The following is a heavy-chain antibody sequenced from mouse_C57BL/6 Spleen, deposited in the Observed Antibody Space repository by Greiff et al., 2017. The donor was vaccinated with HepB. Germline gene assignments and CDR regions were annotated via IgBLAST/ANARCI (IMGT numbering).Heavy chain of an antibody. CDR1: GYAFTNYL. V-gene: IGHV1-54*01. CDR2: INPGSGGT. J-gene: IGHJ2*01. D-gene: IGHD3-2*02. Sequence: QVQLQQSGAELVRPGTSVKVSCKASGYAFTNYLIEWVKQRPGQGLEWIGVINPGSGGTNYNEKFKGKATLTADKSSSTAYMQLSSLTSEDSAVYFCAIRQLRLRSYWGQGTTLTVSS. CDR3: AIRQLRLRSY.